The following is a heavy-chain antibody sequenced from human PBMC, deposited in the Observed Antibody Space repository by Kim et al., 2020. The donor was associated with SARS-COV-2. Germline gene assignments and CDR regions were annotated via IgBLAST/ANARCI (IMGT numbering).Heavy chain of an antibody. J-gene: IGHJ4*02. Sequence: ASVKVSCKASGYTFTSYGISWVRQAPGQGLEWMGWISGYNGNTNYAQKLQGRVTMTTDTSTSTAYMELRSLRSDDTAVYYCARDPLQFADILTGYYSGFDYWGQGTLVTVSS. CDR2: ISGYNGNT. CDR3: ARDPLQFADILTGYYSGFDY. CDR1: GYTFTSYG. V-gene: IGHV1-18*01. D-gene: IGHD3-9*01.